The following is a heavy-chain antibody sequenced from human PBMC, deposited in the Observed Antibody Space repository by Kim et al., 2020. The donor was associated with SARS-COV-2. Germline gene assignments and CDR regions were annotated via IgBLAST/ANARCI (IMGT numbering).Heavy chain of an antibody. CDR2: IYPGDSDT. D-gene: IGHD2-15*01. J-gene: IGHJ4*02. V-gene: IGHV5-51*01. CDR1: GYSFSSYW. CDR3: ARRIEDIVVVVAATPSTYYFDY. Sequence: GESLKISCKGSGYSFSSYWIGGVRQMPGKGLEWRGIIYPGDSDTRYSPSFQGQVTISADKSISTAYLQWSSLKASDTAMYYCARRIEDIVVVVAATPSTYYFDYWGQGTLVTVSS.